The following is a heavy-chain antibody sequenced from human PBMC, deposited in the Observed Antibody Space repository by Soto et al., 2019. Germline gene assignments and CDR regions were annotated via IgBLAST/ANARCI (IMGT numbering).Heavy chain of an antibody. D-gene: IGHD6-19*01. CDR1: GYSFTSYW. V-gene: IGHV5-51*01. CDR2: IYPGDSDT. J-gene: IGHJ6*02. CDR3: ARTALDGTYYYYGMDV. Sequence: PGESLKISCKGSGYSFTSYWIGWVRQMPGKGLEWMGIIYPGDSDTRYSPSFQGQVTISADKSISTAYLQWSSLKASDTAMYYCARTALDGTYYYYGMDVWGQGTRVTFSS.